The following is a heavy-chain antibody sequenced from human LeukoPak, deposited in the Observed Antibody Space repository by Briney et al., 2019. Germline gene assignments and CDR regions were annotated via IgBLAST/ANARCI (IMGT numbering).Heavy chain of an antibody. CDR1: GGTFSSYA. Sequence: ASVKVSCKASGGTFSSYAISWVRQAPGQGLEWMGGIIPILGTASYAQKFQGRGTITADESTSTAYMELSSLRSEDTAVYYCARVISYDSSGYYSHFDYWGQGTLVTVSS. D-gene: IGHD3-22*01. V-gene: IGHV1-69*13. CDR2: IIPILGTA. J-gene: IGHJ4*02. CDR3: ARVISYDSSGYYSHFDY.